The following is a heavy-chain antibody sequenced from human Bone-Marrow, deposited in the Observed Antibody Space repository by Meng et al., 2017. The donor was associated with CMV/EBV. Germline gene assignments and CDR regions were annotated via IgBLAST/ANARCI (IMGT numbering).Heavy chain of an antibody. J-gene: IGHJ4*02. D-gene: IGHD3-22*01. CDR3: ARDREYYDSSGYYRFDY. CDR2: IWYDGSKE. CDR1: GFTFNNYG. V-gene: IGHV3-33*01. Sequence: GESLKISCTASGFTFNNYGMHWVRQAPGKGLEWVSIIWYDGSKEFYADSVRGRFTISKDNSKNTLYLQMNSLRAEDTAVYYCARDREYYDSSGYYRFDYWGQGTLVTVSS.